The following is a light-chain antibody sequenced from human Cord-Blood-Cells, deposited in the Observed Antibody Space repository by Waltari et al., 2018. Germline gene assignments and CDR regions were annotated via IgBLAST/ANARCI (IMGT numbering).Light chain of an antibody. CDR3: QQYGSSPQT. Sequence: EIVLTQSPGTLSLSPGERATLSCRASQSVSSSYLAWYQQKPGQAPRLLIYGASSRATGIPDRLSGSGSGTDFTLTISRLEPEDFVVYYCQQYGSSPQTFGQGTKLEIK. CDR1: QSVSSSY. J-gene: IGKJ2*01. CDR2: GAS. V-gene: IGKV3-20*01.